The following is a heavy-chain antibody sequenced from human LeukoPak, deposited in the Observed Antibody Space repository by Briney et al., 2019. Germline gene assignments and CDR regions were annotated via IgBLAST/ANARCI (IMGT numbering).Heavy chain of an antibody. CDR3: ARVTYYYGSGSYFPFDC. CDR1: GGSFSGYY. D-gene: IGHD3-10*01. Sequence: PSETLSLTCAVYGGSFSGYYWSWIRQPPRKGLEWIGEINHSGSTNYNPSLKSRVTISVDTSKNQFSLKLSSVTAADTAVYYCARVTYYYGSGSYFPFDCWGQGTLVTVSS. V-gene: IGHV4-34*01. CDR2: INHSGST. J-gene: IGHJ4*02.